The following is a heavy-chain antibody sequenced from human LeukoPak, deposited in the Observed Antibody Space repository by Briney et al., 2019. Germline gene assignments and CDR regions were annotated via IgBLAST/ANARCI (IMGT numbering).Heavy chain of an antibody. CDR3: ARVMVRGVIIWGNDY. D-gene: IGHD3-10*01. J-gene: IGHJ4*02. V-gene: IGHV1-2*02. Sequence: ASAKVSCKASGYTFTGYYMHWVRQAPGQGLEWMGWINPNSGGTNYAQKFQGRVTMTRDTSISTAYMELSRLRSDDTAVYYCARVMVRGVIIWGNDYWGQGTLVTVSS. CDR2: INPNSGGT. CDR1: GYTFTGYY.